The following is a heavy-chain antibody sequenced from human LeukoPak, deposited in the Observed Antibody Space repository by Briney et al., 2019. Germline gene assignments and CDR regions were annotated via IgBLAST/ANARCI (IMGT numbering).Heavy chain of an antibody. CDR1: GFTFSSYA. V-gene: IGHV3-23*01. D-gene: IGHD2-2*01. J-gene: IGHJ5*02. CDR2: ISGSGGST. Sequence: GGSLRLSCAPSGFTFSSYAMSWVRPAPGKGLEWVSAISGSGGSTYYADSVKGRFTISRDNSKNTLYLQMNSLRAEDTAVYYCAKGSDIVVVPAAKEFDPWGQGTLVTVSS. CDR3: AKGSDIVVVPAAKEFDP.